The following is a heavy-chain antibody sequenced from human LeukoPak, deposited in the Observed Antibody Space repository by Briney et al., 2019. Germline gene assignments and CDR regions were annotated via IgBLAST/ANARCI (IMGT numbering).Heavy chain of an antibody. J-gene: IGHJ6*04. CDR2: IYHSGST. CDR3: ARVRPASAYYYYGMDV. D-gene: IGHD6-25*01. CDR1: GGSISSGGYS. Sequence: PSQTLSLTCAVSGGSISSGGYSWSWIRQPPGKGLEWIGYIYHSGSTYYNPSLKSRVTISVDTSKNQFSLKLSSVTAADTAVYYCARVRPASAYYYYGMDVWGKGTTVTVSS. V-gene: IGHV4-30-2*01.